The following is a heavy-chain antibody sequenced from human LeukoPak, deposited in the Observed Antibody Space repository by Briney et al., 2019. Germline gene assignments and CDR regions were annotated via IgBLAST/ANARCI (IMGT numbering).Heavy chain of an antibody. V-gene: IGHV4-38-2*02. CDR3: ARDGEGGVRGVISY. CDR1: GYSISSGYY. CDR2: IYHSGST. D-gene: IGHD3-10*01. J-gene: IGHJ4*02. Sequence: SETLSLTCTVSGYSISSGYYWGWIRQPPGKGLEWIGSIYHSGSTYYNPSLKSRVTISVDTSKNQFSLKLSSVTAADTAVYYCARDGEGGVRGVISYWGQGTLVTVSS.